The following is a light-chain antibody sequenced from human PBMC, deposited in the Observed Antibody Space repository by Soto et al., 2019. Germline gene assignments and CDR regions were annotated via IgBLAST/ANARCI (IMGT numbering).Light chain of an antibody. CDR2: LAS. J-gene: IGKJ4*01. CDR1: QSIRTS. V-gene: IGKV1-5*03. CDR3: QQYNSYPF. Sequence: DIQVTQSPSTLSAFVGDRVTITCRASQSIRTSLAWYQQKPGKAPKLLIYLASNLQSGVPARFSGSGSATEFTLSISSLQPDDFATYYCQQYNSYPFFGGGTKVDIK.